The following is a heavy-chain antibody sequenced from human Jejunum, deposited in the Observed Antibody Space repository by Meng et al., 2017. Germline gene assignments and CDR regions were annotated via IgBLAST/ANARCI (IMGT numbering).Heavy chain of an antibody. CDR3: ARSNRPPQDYGDYAPWDY. J-gene: IGHJ4*02. Sequence: QVHLVQSGAEVKKPGASVRVSCEASGYTFTAYYVHWVRQAPGQGLEWMGRMNPNNGDTNYAQKFQGRVTMTRATSTAYMDLSSLTSDDTAVYYCARSNRPPQDYGDYAPWDYWGQGTLVTVSS. CDR1: GYTFTAYY. V-gene: IGHV1-2*06. CDR2: MNPNNGDT. D-gene: IGHD4-17*01.